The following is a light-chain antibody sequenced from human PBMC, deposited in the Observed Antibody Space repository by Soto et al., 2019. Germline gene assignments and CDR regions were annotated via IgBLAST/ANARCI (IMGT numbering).Light chain of an antibody. CDR2: KVS. CDR1: QSLVSSDGNTY. CDR3: MQAAQWPRT. V-gene: IGKV2-30*01. J-gene: IGKJ3*01. Sequence: DVVMTQSPLSLPVTLGQPASISCRSSQSLVSSDGNTYLNWFHQRPGQSPRRLIYKVSNRDSGVPDRFSGSGSGTEFTLTIGGVEAEDAGVYYCMQAAQWPRTFGPGTKVDIK.